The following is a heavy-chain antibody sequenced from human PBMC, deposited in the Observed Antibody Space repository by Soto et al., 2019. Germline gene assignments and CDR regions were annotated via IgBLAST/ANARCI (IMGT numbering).Heavy chain of an antibody. J-gene: IGHJ6*03. CDR3: AREGELRFLEWSLPPYYMDV. CDR1: GYTFTSYG. Sequence: ASVKVSCKASGYTFTSYGISWVRQAPGQGLEWMGWISAYNGNTNYAQKLQGRVTMTTDTSTSTAYMELRSLRSDDTAVYYCAREGELRFLEWSLPPYYMDVWGKGTTVIVSS. CDR2: ISAYNGNT. V-gene: IGHV1-18*01. D-gene: IGHD3-3*01.